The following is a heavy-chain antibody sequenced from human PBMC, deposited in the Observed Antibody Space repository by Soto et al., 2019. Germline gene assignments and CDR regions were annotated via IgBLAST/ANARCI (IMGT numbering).Heavy chain of an antibody. V-gene: IGHV4-59*12. D-gene: IGHD3-16*01. CDR2: VYYTGST. J-gene: IGHJ4*02. Sequence: PSETLSLTCSVSGGSISGSYWSWIRQSPGKGLEWLGYVYYTGSTNYSPSLRSRVTISVDRSKNQFSLKLSSVTAADTAVYYCARGYVRGAFDYWGQGTLVTVSS. CDR3: ARGYVRGAFDY. CDR1: GGSISGSY.